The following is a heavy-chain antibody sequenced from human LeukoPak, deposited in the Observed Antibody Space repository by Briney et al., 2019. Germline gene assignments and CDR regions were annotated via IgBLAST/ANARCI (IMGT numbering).Heavy chain of an antibody. V-gene: IGHV1-69*13. D-gene: IGHD4-23*01. Sequence: SVKVSCKASGGTFSSYAISWVRQAPGQGLEWMGGIIPIFGTANYAQKFQGRVTITADESTSTAYMELSSLRSEDTAVYYCARGTLTVVTPYYYYGMDVWGQGTTVTVSS. CDR2: IIPIFGTA. J-gene: IGHJ6*02. CDR3: ARGTLTVVTPYYYYGMDV. CDR1: GGTFSSYA.